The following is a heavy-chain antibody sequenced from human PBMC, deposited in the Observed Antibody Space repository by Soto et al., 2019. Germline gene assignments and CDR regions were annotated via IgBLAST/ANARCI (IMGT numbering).Heavy chain of an antibody. J-gene: IGHJ4*02. CDR2: ISGSGGST. Sequence: GVSLRLSCAASGFTFSSYSMSWVRQAPGKGLEWVSAISGSGGSTYYADSVKGRFTISRDNSKNTLYLQMNSLRAEDTAVYYCAKDIPLGYYYDSSGYYFYYWGQGTLVTVSS. CDR1: GFTFSSYS. D-gene: IGHD3-22*01. CDR3: AKDIPLGYYYDSSGYYFYY. V-gene: IGHV3-23*01.